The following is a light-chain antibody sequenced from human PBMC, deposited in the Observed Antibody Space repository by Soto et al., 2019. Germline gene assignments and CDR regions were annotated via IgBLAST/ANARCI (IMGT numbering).Light chain of an antibody. Sequence: EIVLTRSPGTLYLSPGERASLSCRAGQSVSSTYLAWYQLKPGQAPRLLIYGAATRAAGVPDRFSGSGSGTDFTLTSSRLEPEDFAVYYCQQYGSSPLFTFGPGTKVEIK. J-gene: IGKJ3*01. V-gene: IGKV3-20*01. CDR1: QSVSSTY. CDR3: QQYGSSPLFT. CDR2: GAA.